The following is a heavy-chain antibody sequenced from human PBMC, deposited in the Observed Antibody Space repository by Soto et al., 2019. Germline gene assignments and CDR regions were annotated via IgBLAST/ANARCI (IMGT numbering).Heavy chain of an antibody. CDR1: GGSISSGDYY. CDR3: ERRHCNNAVSYLSSDYFDY. Sequence: SETLSLTCTVSGGSISSGDYYWSWIRQPPGKGLEWIGYIYYSGTTYYNPSLKSRVTISADTSKNQFSLKLSSVTAADTAVYYCERRHCNNAVSYLSSDYFDYWGQGTLVTVSS. J-gene: IGHJ4*02. D-gene: IGHD2-8*01. V-gene: IGHV4-30-4*01. CDR2: IYYSGTT.